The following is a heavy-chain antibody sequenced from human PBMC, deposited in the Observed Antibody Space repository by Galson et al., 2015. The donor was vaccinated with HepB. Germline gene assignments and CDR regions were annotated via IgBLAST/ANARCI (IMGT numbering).Heavy chain of an antibody. CDR3: AKGSIGYCSGAFCYPFDY. V-gene: IGHV3-23*01. D-gene: IGHD2-15*01. J-gene: IGHJ4*02. CDR2: ISSIGGYT. CDR1: GFTFSSYA. Sequence: SLRLSCAASGFTFSSYAMSWVRQAPGKKLEWVSAISSIGGYTYHADSVKGRFTISRDNSKNTVFLQMNSLRAEDTAVYYCAKGSIGYCSGAFCYPFDYWGQGTLVTVSS.